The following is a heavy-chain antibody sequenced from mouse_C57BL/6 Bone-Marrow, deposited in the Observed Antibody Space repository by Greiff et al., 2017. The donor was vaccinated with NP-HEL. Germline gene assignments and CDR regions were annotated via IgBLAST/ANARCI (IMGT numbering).Heavy chain of an antibody. D-gene: IGHD1-1*01. V-gene: IGHV1-64*01. CDR3: ARSGRGYYSGSSPWFAY. J-gene: IGHJ3*01. CDR1: GYTFTSYW. CDR2: IHPNSGST. Sequence: QVQLQQPGAELVKPGASVKLSCKASGYTFTSYWMHWVKQRPGQGLEWIGMIHPNSGSTNYNEKFKSKATLTVDKSSRTAYIQLSSLTSEDSAVYYCARSGRGYYSGSSPWFAYWGQGTLVTVSA.